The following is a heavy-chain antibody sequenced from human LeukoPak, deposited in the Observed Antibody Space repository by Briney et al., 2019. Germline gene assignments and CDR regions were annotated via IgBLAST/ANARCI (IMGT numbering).Heavy chain of an antibody. CDR3: ARHWAYCSGGSCYSFDC. J-gene: IGHJ4*02. Sequence: SETLSLTCTVSGGSISSSSYYWGWIRQPPGKGLEWIESIYYSGSTYYHPSLKNRVTLSVDTSSNHSSLKLRCAPAPDTGVSPCARHWAYCSGGSCYSFDCWVQGTLVIVCS. CDR2: IYYSGST. CDR1: GGSISSSSYY. V-gene: IGHV4-39*01. D-gene: IGHD2-15*01.